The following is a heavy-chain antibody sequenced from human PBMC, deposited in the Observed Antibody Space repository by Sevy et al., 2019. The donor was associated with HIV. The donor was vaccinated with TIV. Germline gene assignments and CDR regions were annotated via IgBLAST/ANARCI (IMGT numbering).Heavy chain of an antibody. CDR3: ARGWFGELWAFDY. V-gene: IGHV1-46*01. CDR1: GYTFTSYY. J-gene: IGHJ4*02. Sequence: ASVKVSCKASGYTFTSYYMHWERQAPGRGLEWMGIINPSGDSTSYAQKFQGRVTMTRDTSTSTVYMELSSLRSEDTAVYYCARGWFGELWAFDYWGQGTLVTVSS. CDR2: INPSGDST. D-gene: IGHD3-10*01.